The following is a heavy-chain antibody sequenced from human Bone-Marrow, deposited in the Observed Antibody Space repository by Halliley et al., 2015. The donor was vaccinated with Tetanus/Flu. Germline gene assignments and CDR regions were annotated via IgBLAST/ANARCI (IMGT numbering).Heavy chain of an antibody. Sequence: TLSLTCAVSGGSISSSTWWSWARQPPGKGLEWIAEIDHTGSAIYNPSLESRVTISVDKSKNQFSLKMSSVTAADTAVYYCAGNNGVPGAVFEYWGQGTLVTVSS. D-gene: IGHD3-10*01. CDR1: GGSISSSTW. V-gene: IGHV4-4*02. CDR2: IDHTGSA. CDR3: AGNNGVPGAVFEY. J-gene: IGHJ4*02.